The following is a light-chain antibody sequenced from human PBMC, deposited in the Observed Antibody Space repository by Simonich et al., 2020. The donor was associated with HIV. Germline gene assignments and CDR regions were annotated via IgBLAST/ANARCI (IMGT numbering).Light chain of an antibody. CDR2: AAS. J-gene: IGKJ2*01. V-gene: IGKV1-39*01. CDR1: QSISSY. Sequence: DIQMTQSPSSLSASVGDRVTNTCRASQSISSYLNWYQQKPGKAPKLLIYAASSLQSGVPSRFSGSGSGTDFTRTISSLQPEDFATYYCQQSYSTPRTFGQGTKLEIK. CDR3: QQSYSTPRT.